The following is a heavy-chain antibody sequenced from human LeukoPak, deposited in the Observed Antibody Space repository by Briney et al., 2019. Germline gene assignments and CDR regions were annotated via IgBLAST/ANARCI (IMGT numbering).Heavy chain of an antibody. V-gene: IGHV3-30*18. J-gene: IGHJ4*02. D-gene: IGHD2-2*01. CDR2: ISYDGSNK. CDR3: AKDVPGCSSTSCPVDY. CDR1: GFTFSSYG. Sequence: PGRSLRLSCAASGFTFSSYGMHWVRQAPGKGLEWVAVISYDGSNKYYADSVKGRFTISRDNSKNTLYLQMNSLRAEDTAVYYCAKDVPGCSSTSCPVDYWGQGTLVTVSS.